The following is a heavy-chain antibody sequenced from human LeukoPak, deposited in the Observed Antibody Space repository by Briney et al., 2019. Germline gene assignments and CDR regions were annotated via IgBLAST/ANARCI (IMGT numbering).Heavy chain of an antibody. CDR1: GGSISSYY. Sequence: SETLTLTCTVSGGSISSYYWSWIRQPAGKGLEWIGRIYTSGSTNYNPSLKSRVTISVDKSKNQFSLKLSSVTAADTAVYYCARDNWNDDAFDIWGQGTMVTVSS. V-gene: IGHV4-4*07. J-gene: IGHJ3*02. CDR3: ARDNWNDDAFDI. D-gene: IGHD1-1*01. CDR2: IYTSGST.